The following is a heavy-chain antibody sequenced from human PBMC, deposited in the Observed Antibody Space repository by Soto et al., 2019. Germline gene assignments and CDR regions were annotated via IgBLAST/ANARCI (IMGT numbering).Heavy chain of an antibody. CDR2: INPSGGST. CDR1: GYTFTSYY. CDR3: ARLYRPSGIAAAGSVY. D-gene: IGHD6-13*01. V-gene: IGHV1-46*01. Sequence: QVQLVQSGAEVKKPGDSVKVSCKASGYTFTSYYMHWVRQAPGQGLEWMGIINPSGGSTSYAQKFQGRVTMTRDTSTSTVYMELSSLRSEDTAVYYCARLYRPSGIAAAGSVYWGQGTLVTVSS. J-gene: IGHJ4*02.